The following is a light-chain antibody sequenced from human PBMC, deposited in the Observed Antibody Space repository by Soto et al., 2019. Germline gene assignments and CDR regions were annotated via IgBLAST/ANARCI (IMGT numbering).Light chain of an antibody. V-gene: IGLV1-40*01. CDR1: SSKSGAGYV. CDR2: GNS. CDR3: QSYDSSLSGWV. Sequence: QSVLTQPPSVSGAPGQRVTISCTGSSSKSGAGYVVHWYQQLPGTAPKLLVYGNSNRPSGVPDRFSGSKSGTSASLAITGLRAEDEADYYCQSYDSSLSGWVFGGGTKLTVL. J-gene: IGLJ3*02.